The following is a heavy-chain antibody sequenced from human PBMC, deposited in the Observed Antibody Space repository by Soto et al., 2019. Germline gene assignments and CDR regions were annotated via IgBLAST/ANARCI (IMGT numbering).Heavy chain of an antibody. V-gene: IGHV3-23*01. J-gene: IGHJ6*03. CDR2: ISGSGGST. CDR3: AKANSSSWYWGYYYDCYMDV. CDR1: GFTFSSYA. D-gene: IGHD6-13*01. Sequence: EVQLLESGGGLVQPGGSLRLSCAASGFTFSSYAMSWVRQAPGKGLEWVSAISGSGGSTYYADSVKGRFTISRDNSKNTLYLQMNSLRAEDTAVYYCAKANSSSWYWGYYYDCYMDVWGKGTTVTVSS.